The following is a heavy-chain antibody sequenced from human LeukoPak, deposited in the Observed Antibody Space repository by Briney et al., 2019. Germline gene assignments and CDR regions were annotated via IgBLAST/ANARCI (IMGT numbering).Heavy chain of an antibody. CDR2: ISKDGSST. J-gene: IGHJ5*02. D-gene: IGHD6-19*01. CDR3: AASMAGFNWFDP. V-gene: IGHV3-74*01. CDR1: ASTFSSNW. Sequence: GGSLRLSCAASASTFSSNWMHWVRQAPGKGLVWVSRISKDGSSTNYADSVKGRFTISRDNAKNTLYLQMSSLTAEDTAVYYCAASMAGFNWFDPWGQGTLVSVSS.